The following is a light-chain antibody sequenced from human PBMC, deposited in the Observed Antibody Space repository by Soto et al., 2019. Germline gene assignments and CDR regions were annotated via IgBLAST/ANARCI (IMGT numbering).Light chain of an antibody. V-gene: IGLV2-11*01. CDR1: SSDVGGYNH. Sequence: QSALTQPRSVSGSPGQSVTISCTGTSSDVGGYNHVSWYQQHPGKAPKLMIYDVSQRPSGVPDRFSGSKSGNTASLSISGLQAEDEADYYCSSYAGSYSVVFGGGIKLTVL. J-gene: IGLJ2*01. CDR3: SSYAGSYSVV. CDR2: DVS.